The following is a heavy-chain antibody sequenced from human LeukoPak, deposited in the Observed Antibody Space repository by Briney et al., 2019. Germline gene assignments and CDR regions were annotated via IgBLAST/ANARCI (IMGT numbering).Heavy chain of an antibody. CDR3: ARDQGYDYVWGSYRYSPPFDY. J-gene: IGHJ4*02. D-gene: IGHD3-16*02. CDR1: GYTFIGYY. CDR2: INPNSGGT. Sequence: ASVKVSCKASGYTFIGYYIHWVRQAPGQGLEWMGWINPNSGGTNYAQKFQGRVTMTRDTSISTAYMELSRLRSDDTAVYYCARDQGYDYVWGSYRYSPPFDYWGQGTLVTVSS. V-gene: IGHV1-2*02.